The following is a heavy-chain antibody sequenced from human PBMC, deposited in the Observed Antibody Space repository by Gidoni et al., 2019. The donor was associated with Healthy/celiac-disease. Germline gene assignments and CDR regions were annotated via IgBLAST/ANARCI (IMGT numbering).Heavy chain of an antibody. CDR1: GGSISSYY. V-gene: IGHV4-59*01. Sequence: QVQLQESGPGLVKPSETLSLTCTVSGGSISSYYWSWIRQPPGKGLEWIGYIYYSGSTNYNPSLKSRVTISVDTSKNQFSLKLSSVTAADTAVYYCARTYYDFWSGYSYHFDYWGQGTLVTVSS. CDR2: IYYSGST. CDR3: ARTYYDFWSGYSYHFDY. J-gene: IGHJ4*02. D-gene: IGHD3-3*01.